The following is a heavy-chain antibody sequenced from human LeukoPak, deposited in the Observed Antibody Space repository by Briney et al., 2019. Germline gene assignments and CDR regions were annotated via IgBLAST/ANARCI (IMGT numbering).Heavy chain of an antibody. CDR2: INPNSGGT. Sequence: ASVKVSCKASGYTFTGYYMHWVRQAPGQGLEWMGWINPNSGGTNYAQKFQGRVTMTRDTSISTAYMELSRLRSDDTAVYYCARGRVVRAGLSYSSSWSEHYFDYWGQGTLVTVSS. CDR3: ARGRVVRAGLSYSSSWSEHYFDY. D-gene: IGHD6-13*01. V-gene: IGHV1-2*02. CDR1: GYTFTGYY. J-gene: IGHJ4*02.